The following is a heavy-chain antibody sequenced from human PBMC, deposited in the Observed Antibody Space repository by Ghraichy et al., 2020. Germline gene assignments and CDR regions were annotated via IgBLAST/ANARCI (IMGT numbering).Heavy chain of an antibody. CDR3: ASGRFGDGYARTDY. CDR1: GGSFSSYY. V-gene: IGHV4-59*08. CDR2: LFYSGST. D-gene: IGHD5-24*01. J-gene: IGHJ4*02. Sequence: SQTLSLTCTASGGSFSSYYWSWIRQPPGKGLEWIGSLFYSGSTAYNPSLKSRVSMSVDTSKNQFSLKLTSVTAADTALYYCASGRFGDGYARTDYWGQGTLVTVSS.